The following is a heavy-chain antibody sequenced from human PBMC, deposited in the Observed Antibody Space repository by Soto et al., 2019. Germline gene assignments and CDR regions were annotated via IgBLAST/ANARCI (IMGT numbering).Heavy chain of an antibody. V-gene: IGHV2-5*02. CDR3: SHCHTEGYSSSWYQSYYFDY. J-gene: IGHJ4*01. CDR2: IYWDDDK. CDR1: GFSLSTSGVG. Sequence: GSGPTLVNPTQTLTLTCTFSGFSLSTSGVGVGWIRQPPGKALEWLALIYWDDDKRYRPSLKSRLTITKDTSKNQVVLTMTNMDPVDTATYYFSHCHTEGYSSSWYQSYYFDYWGHGILVTVSS. D-gene: IGHD6-13*01.